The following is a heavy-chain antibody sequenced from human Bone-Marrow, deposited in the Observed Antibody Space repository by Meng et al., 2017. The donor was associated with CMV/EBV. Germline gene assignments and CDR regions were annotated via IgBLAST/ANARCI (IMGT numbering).Heavy chain of an antibody. V-gene: IGHV3-7*01. J-gene: IGHJ5*02. D-gene: IGHD2-2*02. CDR1: GFTFTRYW. CDR3: ARDPVVVPAAIPVRDNWFDP. Sequence: GGSLRLSCVASGFTFTRYWMTWVRQAPGKGLEWVAHIKEDGSERDYVDSAKDRFTISRDNAQKSLYLQMTSLRVEDTAVYYCARDPVVVPAAIPVRDNWFDPWGQGTLVTVSS. CDR2: IKEDGSER.